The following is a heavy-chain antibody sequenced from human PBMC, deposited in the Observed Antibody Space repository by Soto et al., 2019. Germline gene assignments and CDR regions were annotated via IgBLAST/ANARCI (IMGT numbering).Heavy chain of an antibody. Sequence: QVQLVQSGAEVKKPGSSVKVSCKASGGSLSNYVITWVRQAPGQGLEYRGGIIPLAGTGNYAQKFQGRVTTTEDESTSTSYLELRSLRSDDTAVYCCGREGFSGTYYPNWGQGTLVTVSS. V-gene: IGHV1-69*01. D-gene: IGHD1-26*01. J-gene: IGHJ4*02. CDR1: GGSLSNYV. CDR2: IIPLAGTG. CDR3: GREGFSGTYYPN.